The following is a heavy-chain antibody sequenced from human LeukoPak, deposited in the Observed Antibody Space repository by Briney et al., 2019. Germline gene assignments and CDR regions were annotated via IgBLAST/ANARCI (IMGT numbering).Heavy chain of an antibody. CDR2: ISGSGGST. D-gene: IGHD2-8*01. CDR3: AKGFHCSNGVCREYYGLDV. Sequence: GGSLRLSCAASGFTFSSYAMSWVRQAPGKGLEWVSAISGSGGSTYYPDSVKGRFTISRDNSKSTLYLQMNSLRAEDTAVYCCAKGFHCSNGVCREYYGLDVWGQGTTVTVSS. J-gene: IGHJ6*02. V-gene: IGHV3-23*01. CDR1: GFTFSSYA.